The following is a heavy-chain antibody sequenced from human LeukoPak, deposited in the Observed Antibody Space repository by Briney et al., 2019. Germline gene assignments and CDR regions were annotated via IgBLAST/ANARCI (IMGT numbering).Heavy chain of an antibody. CDR3: VRDRYYNMDV. CDR1: GFTFSSYW. V-gene: IGHV3-74*01. Sequence: GGSLRLSCAASGFTFSSYWMHWVRHAPGKELVWVSRIKSDGISTTYADSVKGRFTISRDNAKNALYLQMNSLRAEDTAVYYCVRDRYYNMDVWGQGTTVTVSS. CDR2: IKSDGIST. J-gene: IGHJ6*02.